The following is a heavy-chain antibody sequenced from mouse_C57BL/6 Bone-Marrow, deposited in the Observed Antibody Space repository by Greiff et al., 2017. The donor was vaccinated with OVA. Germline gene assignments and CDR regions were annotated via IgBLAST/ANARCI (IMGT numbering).Heavy chain of an antibody. CDR3: ARHVTTVVATGYAMDY. V-gene: IGHV5-2*01. Sequence: EVKLVESGGGLVQPGESLKLSCESNEYEFPSHDMSWVRKTPEKRLELVAAINSDGGSTYYPDTMERRFIISRDNTKKTLYLQMSSLRSEDTALYYCARHVTTVVATGYAMDYWGQGTSVTVSS. CDR1: EYEFPSHD. J-gene: IGHJ4*01. CDR2: INSDGGST. D-gene: IGHD1-1*01.